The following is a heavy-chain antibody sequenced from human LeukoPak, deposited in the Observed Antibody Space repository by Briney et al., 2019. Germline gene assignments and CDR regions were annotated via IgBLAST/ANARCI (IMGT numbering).Heavy chain of an antibody. CDR3: ARDGTTARFDY. CDR2: IYYSGST. J-gene: IGHJ4*02. Sequence: PSQTLSLTCTVSSGSINNGGFYWTWLRQHPGKGLEWIGYIYYSGSTYYNPSLKSRVTISIDTSKNQFSLKLSSVTAADTAVYYCARDGTTARFDYWGQGTLVTVSS. V-gene: IGHV4-31*03. D-gene: IGHD1-7*01. CDR1: SGSINNGGFY.